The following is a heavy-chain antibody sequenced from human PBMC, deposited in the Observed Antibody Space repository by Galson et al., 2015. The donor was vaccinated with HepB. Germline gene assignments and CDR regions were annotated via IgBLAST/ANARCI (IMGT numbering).Heavy chain of an antibody. Sequence: SVKVSCKASGYTFTGYYMHWVRQAPGQGLEWMGWINPNSGGTKYAQKFQGRVTMTRDTSISTAYMELSRLRSDDTAVYYCARLSCSSTSCYWDYWGQGTLVTVSS. D-gene: IGHD2-2*01. CDR2: INPNSGGT. CDR1: GYTFTGYY. CDR3: ARLSCSSTSCYWDY. J-gene: IGHJ4*02. V-gene: IGHV1-2*02.